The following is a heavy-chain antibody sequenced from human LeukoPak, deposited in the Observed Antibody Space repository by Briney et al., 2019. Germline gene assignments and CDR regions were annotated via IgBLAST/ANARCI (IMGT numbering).Heavy chain of an antibody. D-gene: IGHD1-14*01. V-gene: IGHV3-30*18. Sequence: GGSLRLSCAASGFTFSSYGMHWVRQAPGKGLEWVAVISYDGSNKYYADSVKGRFTISRDNSKNTLYLQMNSLRAEDTAVYYCAKRYFDYWGQGTLVTVSS. J-gene: IGHJ4*02. CDR2: ISYDGSNK. CDR1: GFTFSSYG. CDR3: AKRYFDY.